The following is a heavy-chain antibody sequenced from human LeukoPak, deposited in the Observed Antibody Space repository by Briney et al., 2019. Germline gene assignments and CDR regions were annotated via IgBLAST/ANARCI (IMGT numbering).Heavy chain of an antibody. CDR2: ISAYNGNT. CDR1: GYTFTSYG. Sequence: ASVKVSCKASGYTFTSYGISWVRQAPGQGLEWMGWISAYNGNTNYAQKLQGRVTMTTDTSTSTAYMERRSLRSDDTAVYYCARDIVVVPAAGRAGDYWGQGTLVTVSS. D-gene: IGHD2-2*01. V-gene: IGHV1-18*01. J-gene: IGHJ4*02. CDR3: ARDIVVVPAAGRAGDY.